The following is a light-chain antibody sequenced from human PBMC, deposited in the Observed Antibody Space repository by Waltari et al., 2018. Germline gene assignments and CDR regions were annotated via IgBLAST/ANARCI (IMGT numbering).Light chain of an antibody. V-gene: IGLV2-23*02. CDR3: CSYAGSSTFEI. Sequence: QSALTPPASVSGSPGPSITISCSGSRSDFGSYPLVSRYQQHPGKAPKLMIYEVTKRPSGVAVRFSGSKSGNTAYLTISGLQADDEAHYHCCSYAGSSTFEIFGGGTKVTVL. CDR2: EVT. J-gene: IGLJ2*01. CDR1: RSDFGSYPL.